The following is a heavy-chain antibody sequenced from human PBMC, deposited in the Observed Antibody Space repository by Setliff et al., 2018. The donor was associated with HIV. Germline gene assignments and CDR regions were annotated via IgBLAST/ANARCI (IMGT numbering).Heavy chain of an antibody. D-gene: IGHD6-13*01. CDR1: RGSISSGNYY. Sequence: SETLSLTCTVSRGSISSGNYYWTWIRQHPGKGLEWIGNIYNSGSTDYSPSLISRVMISKDTVKNQFSLKLSSVSAADTAVYYCAREMYGSRSGFYYYGMDVWGQGTTVTVSS. V-gene: IGHV4-31*03. CDR2: IYNSGST. CDR3: AREMYGSRSGFYYYGMDV. J-gene: IGHJ6*02.